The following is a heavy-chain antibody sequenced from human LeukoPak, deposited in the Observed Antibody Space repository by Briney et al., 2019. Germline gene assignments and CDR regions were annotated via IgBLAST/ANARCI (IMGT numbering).Heavy chain of an antibody. CDR3: AKGSSGYFADL. V-gene: IGHV3-23*01. Sequence: GGSLRLSCAASGFIFNNYGLIWVRQAPGKGLEWVSAISNDGGGTQYADFVEGRFTISRDNSKNTLFLQMSILRAEDTALYYCAKGSSGYFADLWGQGTLVTVSS. CDR1: GFIFNNYG. J-gene: IGHJ5*02. D-gene: IGHD3-22*01. CDR2: ISNDGGGT.